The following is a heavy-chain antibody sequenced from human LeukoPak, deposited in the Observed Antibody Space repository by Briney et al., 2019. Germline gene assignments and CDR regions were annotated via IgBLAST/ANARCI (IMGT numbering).Heavy chain of an antibody. V-gene: IGHV4-39*07. CDR3: ASGYYYYYYMDV. CDR1: GGSISSYY. J-gene: IGHJ6*03. CDR2: IYYSGST. Sequence: PSETLSLTCTVSGGSISSYYWGWIRQPPGKGLEWIGSIYYSGSTYYNPSLKSRVTISVDTSKNQFSLKLSSVTAADTAVYYCASGYYYYYYMDVWGKGTTVTVSS.